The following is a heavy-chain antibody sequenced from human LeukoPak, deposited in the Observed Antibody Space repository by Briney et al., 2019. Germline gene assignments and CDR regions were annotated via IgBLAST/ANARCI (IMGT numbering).Heavy chain of an antibody. Sequence: SETLSLTCTVSGGSISSSSYYWGWIRQPPGKGLEWIGSIYYSGSTYYNPSLKSRVTISVDTSKNQFSLKLSSVTAADTAVYYCARDGITGTTLDYWGQGTLVTVSS. CDR3: ARDGITGTTLDY. D-gene: IGHD1-20*01. CDR1: GGSISSSSYY. V-gene: IGHV4-39*07. J-gene: IGHJ4*02. CDR2: IYYSGST.